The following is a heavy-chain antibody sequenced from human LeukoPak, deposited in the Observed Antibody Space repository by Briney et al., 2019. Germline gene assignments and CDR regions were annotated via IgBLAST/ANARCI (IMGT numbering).Heavy chain of an antibody. CDR3: ARTMHYDILTGYYLAFGI. V-gene: IGHV1-2*02. J-gene: IGHJ3*02. Sequence: ASVKVSCKASGYTFTDDYMHWVRQAPGQGLEWMGWINPNSGGTNYAQKFQGRVTMTRDTSISTAYMELSRLRSDDTAVYYCARTMHYDILTGYYLAFGIWGQGTMVTVSS. CDR1: GYTFTDDY. CDR2: INPNSGGT. D-gene: IGHD3-9*01.